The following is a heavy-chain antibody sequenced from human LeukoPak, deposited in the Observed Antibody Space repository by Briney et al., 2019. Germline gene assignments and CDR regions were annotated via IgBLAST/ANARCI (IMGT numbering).Heavy chain of an antibody. CDR3: ARLRGGELSKYYFDY. CDR2: IYPGDSDT. Sequence: LGESLKISCKDSGYSFTTYWIGWVRQMPGKGLEWMGIIYPGDSDTRYSPSFQGQVTISADKSISTAYLQWSSLKASDTAMYYCARLRGGELSKYYFDYWGQGTLVTVSS. J-gene: IGHJ4*02. V-gene: IGHV5-51*01. D-gene: IGHD3-10*01. CDR1: GYSFTTYW.